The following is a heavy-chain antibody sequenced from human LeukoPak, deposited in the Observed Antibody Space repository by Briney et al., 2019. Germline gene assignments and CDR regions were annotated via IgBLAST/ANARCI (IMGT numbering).Heavy chain of an antibody. CDR2: FDPEDGET. CDR3: ATARPGYSSGWFVDWDY. J-gene: IGHJ4*02. Sequence: ASVKVSCKVSGYTLTELSMHWVRQAPGKGLEWMGGFDPEDGETIYAQKFQGRVTMTEDTSTDTAYMGLSSLRSEDTAVYYCATARPGYSSGWFVDWDYWGQGTLVTVSS. CDR1: GYTLTELS. D-gene: IGHD6-19*01. V-gene: IGHV1-24*01.